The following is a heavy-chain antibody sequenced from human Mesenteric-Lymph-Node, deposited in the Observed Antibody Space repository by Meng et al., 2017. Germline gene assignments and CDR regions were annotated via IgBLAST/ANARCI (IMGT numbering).Heavy chain of an antibody. CDR2: ISAYNGNT. Sequence: ASVKVSCKASGYTFTSYYMHWVRQAPGQGLEWMGWISAYNGNTNYAQKLQGRVTMTTDTSTSTAYMELRSLRSDDTAVYYCARDHPRITIKPYGMDVWGQGTTVTVSS. D-gene: IGHD3-3*02. V-gene: IGHV1-18*04. CDR1: GYTFTSYY. J-gene: IGHJ6*02. CDR3: ARDHPRITIKPYGMDV.